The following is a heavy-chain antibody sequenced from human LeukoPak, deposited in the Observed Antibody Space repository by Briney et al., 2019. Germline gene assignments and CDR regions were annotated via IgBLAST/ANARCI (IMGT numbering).Heavy chain of an antibody. CDR2: INHSGST. V-gene: IGHV4-34*01. D-gene: IGHD2-15*01. Sequence: SETLSLTCAVYGGSFSGYYWSWIRQPPGKGLEWIGEINHSGSTNYNPSLKSRVTISVDTSKNQFSLKLSSVTAADTAVYYCARQYGYSSIDYWGQGTLVTVSS. CDR1: GGSFSGYY. CDR3: ARQYGYSSIDY. J-gene: IGHJ4*02.